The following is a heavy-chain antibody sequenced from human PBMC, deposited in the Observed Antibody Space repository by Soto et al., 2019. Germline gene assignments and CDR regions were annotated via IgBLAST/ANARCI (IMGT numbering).Heavy chain of an antibody. D-gene: IGHD2-15*01. CDR1: GFTFSSYS. J-gene: IGHJ4*02. CDR3: VGYCSGGSCYLAPFDY. V-gene: IGHV3-21*01. Sequence: EVQLVESGGGLVKPGGSLRLSCAASGFTFSSYSMNRVRQAPGKGLEWVSSISSSSSYIYYADSVKGRFTISRDNAKNSLYLQMNSLRAEDTAVYYCVGYCSGGSCYLAPFDYWGQGTLVTVSS. CDR2: ISSSSSYI.